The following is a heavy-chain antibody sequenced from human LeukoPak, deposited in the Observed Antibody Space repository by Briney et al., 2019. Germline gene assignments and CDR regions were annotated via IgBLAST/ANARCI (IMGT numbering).Heavy chain of an antibody. V-gene: IGHV4-31*03. CDR2: IYYSGST. D-gene: IGHD1-7*01. CDR1: VGSISSGGYY. Sequence: SQTLSLTCTVSVGSISSGGYYWSWIRQHPGKGLEWIGYIYYSGSTYYNPSLKSRVSMSVDTSKNQFSLKLSSVTAADTAVYYCARGRTGTIYDYYGMDVWGQGTTVTVSS. CDR3: ARGRTGTIYDYYGMDV. J-gene: IGHJ6*02.